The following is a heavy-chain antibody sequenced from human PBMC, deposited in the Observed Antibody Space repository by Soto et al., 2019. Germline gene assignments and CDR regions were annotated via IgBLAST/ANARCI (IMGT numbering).Heavy chain of an antibody. J-gene: IGHJ1*01. CDR2: ISSSGSTI. V-gene: IGHV3-48*02. D-gene: IGHD6-19*01. Sequence: GGSLRLSCEASGFTFNLYSMNWVRQAPGKGLEWVSYISSSGSTIHYADSVKGRLTISRDNARNSLYLQMNSLRDEDTAIYYCARGDFLCSCWSAEYFQHWGQGTLVTVSS. CDR3: ARGDFLCSCWSAEYFQH. CDR1: GFTFNLYS.